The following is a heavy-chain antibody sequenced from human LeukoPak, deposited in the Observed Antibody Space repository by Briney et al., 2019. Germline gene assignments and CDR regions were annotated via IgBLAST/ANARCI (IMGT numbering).Heavy chain of an antibody. D-gene: IGHD6-13*01. CDR3: AKALYSSSWYSLGY. CDR2: ISYDGTNK. CDR1: GFTLSSYG. J-gene: IGHJ4*02. V-gene: IGHV3-30*18. Sequence: GGSLRLSCAASGFTLSSYGMHWVRQAPGKGLEWVAVISYDGTNKYYADSVKGRFTISRDDSKNTLYVQMNSLRAEDTALYYCAKALYSSSWYSLGYWGQGTLVTVS.